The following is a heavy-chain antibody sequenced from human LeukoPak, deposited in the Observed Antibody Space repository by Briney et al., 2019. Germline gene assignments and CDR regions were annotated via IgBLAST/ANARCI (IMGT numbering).Heavy chain of an antibody. CDR1: GLTFSSYA. CDR3: AKDRQYSYARSWGLDY. V-gene: IGHV3-23*01. Sequence: PGGSLRLSCAASGLTFSSYAMSWVRQAPGKGLEWVSAISGSGGSTYYADSVKGRFTISRDNSKNTLYLQMNSLRAEDTAVYYCAKDRQYSYARSWGLDYWGQGTLVTVSS. CDR2: ISGSGGST. J-gene: IGHJ4*02. D-gene: IGHD5-18*01.